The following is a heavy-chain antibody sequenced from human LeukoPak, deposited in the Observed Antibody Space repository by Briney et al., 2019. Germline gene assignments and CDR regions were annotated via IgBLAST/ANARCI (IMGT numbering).Heavy chain of an antibody. J-gene: IGHJ4*02. CDR3: ARGGIVAVANGYFDY. Sequence: SQTLSLTCTVSGGSISSGGYYWSWIRQHPGKGLEWIGYIYYSGSTYYNPSLKSRVTISVDTSKNQFSLKLSSVTAADTAVYYCARGGIVAVANGYFDYWGQGTLVTVSS. V-gene: IGHV4-31*03. CDR1: GGSISSGGYY. D-gene: IGHD6-19*01. CDR2: IYYSGST.